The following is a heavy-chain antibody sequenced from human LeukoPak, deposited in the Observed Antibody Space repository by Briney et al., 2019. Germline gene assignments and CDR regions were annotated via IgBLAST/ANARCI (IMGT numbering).Heavy chain of an antibody. CDR2: ISPDGSAK. J-gene: IGHJ4*02. V-gene: IGHV3-74*03. CDR1: GFTFNTYW. D-gene: IGHD2-21*01. Sequence: PGGSLRLSCEASGFTFNTYWMNWVRQAPGRGLVWVSRISPDGSAKAYADSVEGRFTVSRDNAKNTLYLQMISLRAEDTAVYYCAIWEHIVPVAPSPFDHWGQGALVTVSS. CDR3: AIWEHIVPVAPSPFDH.